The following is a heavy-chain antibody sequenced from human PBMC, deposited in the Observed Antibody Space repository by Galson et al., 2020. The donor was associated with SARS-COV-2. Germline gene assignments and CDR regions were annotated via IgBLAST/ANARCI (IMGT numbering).Heavy chain of an antibody. J-gene: IGHJ4*02. CDR1: GFTFSSYG. CDR2: ISYDGSNK. CDR3: AKQGVFYGYNRVYFDY. D-gene: IGHD5-12*01. V-gene: IGHV3-30*18. Sequence: GGSLRLSCAASGFTFSSYGMHWVRQAPGKGLEWVAVISYDGSNKYYADSVKGRFTISRDNSKNTLYLQMNSLRAEDTAVYYCAKQGVFYGYNRVYFDYWGQGTLVTVSS.